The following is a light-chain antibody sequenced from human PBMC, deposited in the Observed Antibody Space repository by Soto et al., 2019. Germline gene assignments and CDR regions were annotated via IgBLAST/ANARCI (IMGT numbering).Light chain of an antibody. J-gene: IGKJ2*01. V-gene: IGKV3-20*01. CDR1: QSISSNY. Sequence: EILLTQSPGTLSLSPGERATLSCRASQSISSNYLAWYQQRPGQAPRILIYTASSRATGIPDRFSGGGSATDFTLTVSRLEPEDFAVYYCQQYGSAPRTFGQGTKLEIK. CDR2: TAS. CDR3: QQYGSAPRT.